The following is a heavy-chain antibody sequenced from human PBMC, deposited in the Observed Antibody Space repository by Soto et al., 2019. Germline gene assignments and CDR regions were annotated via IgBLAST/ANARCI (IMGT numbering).Heavy chain of an antibody. J-gene: IGHJ4*02. Sequence: QVQLVQSGAEVKKPGSSVKVSCKASGGTFSSYTISWVRQAPGQGLEWMGRIIPILGIANYAQKFQGRVTXXADKSTSTAYMELSSLRSEDTDVYYCARGDGPHDSWGQGTLVTVSS. CDR2: IIPILGIA. CDR1: GGTFSSYT. CDR3: ARGDGPHDS. V-gene: IGHV1-69*02. D-gene: IGHD3-10*01.